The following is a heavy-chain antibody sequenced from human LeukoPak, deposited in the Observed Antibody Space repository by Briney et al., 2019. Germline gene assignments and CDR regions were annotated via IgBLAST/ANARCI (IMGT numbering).Heavy chain of an antibody. CDR2: TWYDESHK. Sequence: TGRSLRLSCAASGFTFSTYAMHWVRQAPGKGLEWVAVTWYDESHKYYADSVKGRFTISRDNSKNTLYLQMNSLRAEDTAVYYCARPSDGYYAQGGYFDYWGQGSLVTVSS. D-gene: IGHD4-17*01. V-gene: IGHV3-33*01. CDR1: GFTFSTYA. J-gene: IGHJ4*02. CDR3: ARPSDGYYAQGGYFDY.